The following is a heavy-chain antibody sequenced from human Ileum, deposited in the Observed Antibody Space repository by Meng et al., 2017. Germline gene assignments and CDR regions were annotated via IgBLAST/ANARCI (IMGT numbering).Heavy chain of an antibody. CDR3: AAKAVAVPADS. D-gene: IGHD6-19*01. J-gene: IGHJ5*01. CDR2: ISHGGST. V-gene: IGHV4-4*02. CDR1: GFSMTSTDW. Sequence: QVQWQESGPGLMQPSGTLSLTCTVAGFSMTSTDWWSWVRQPPGKGLEWIGEISHGGSTNYNPSLHGRVTISLDKSKNQFSLNLNSVTAADTAVYYCAAKAVAVPADSWGQGALVTVSS.